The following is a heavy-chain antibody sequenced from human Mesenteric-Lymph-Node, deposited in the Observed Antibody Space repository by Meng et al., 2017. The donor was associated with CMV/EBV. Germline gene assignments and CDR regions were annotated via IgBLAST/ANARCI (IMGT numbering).Heavy chain of an antibody. D-gene: IGHD3-22*01. CDR2: IHHSGST. CDR1: GGSISSTNW. V-gene: IGHV4-4*02. CDR3: ARLYYYDSSGYCLDY. Sequence: VSGGSISSTNWWNWVRQPPGKGLEWIGEIHHSGSTNYNPSLKSRVTISLDKSKKQFSLKLSSVTAADTAVYYCARLYYYDSSGYCLDYWGKGTLVTVS. J-gene: IGHJ4*02.